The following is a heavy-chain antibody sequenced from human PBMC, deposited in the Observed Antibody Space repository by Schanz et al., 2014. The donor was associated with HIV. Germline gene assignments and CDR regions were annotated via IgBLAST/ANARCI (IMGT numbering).Heavy chain of an antibody. Sequence: QVQLVESGGGVVQPGRSLRLSCVASGFTFGSYGMHWARQTPDKGLEWLGVMSYDGSNKYYADSVKGRFTISRDISKNTLYLQMNSLRAEDTAVYYCARGRDFFDWSYYPYYWGQGTLVTVSS. V-gene: IGHV3-30*03. CDR3: ARGRDFFDWSYYPYY. CDR2: MSYDGSNK. J-gene: IGHJ4*02. D-gene: IGHD3-9*01. CDR1: GFTFGSYG.